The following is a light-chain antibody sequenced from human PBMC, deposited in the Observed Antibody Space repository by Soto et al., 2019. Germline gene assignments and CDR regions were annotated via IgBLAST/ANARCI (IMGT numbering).Light chain of an antibody. CDR3: QHNYSTLYT. CDR2: AAS. Sequence: DIQMTQSPSSLSASVGDRVTITCRASQSISSYLNWYQQKPGKAPKLLIYAASSLQSGVPSRFSGSGSATDFPLTISSLQPEYFATYYRQHNYSTLYTFGQGTKLEIK. V-gene: IGKV1-39*01. J-gene: IGKJ2*01. CDR1: QSISSY.